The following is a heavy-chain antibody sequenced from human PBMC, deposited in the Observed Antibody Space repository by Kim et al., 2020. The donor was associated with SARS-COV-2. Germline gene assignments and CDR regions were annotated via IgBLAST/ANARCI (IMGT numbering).Heavy chain of an antibody. Sequence: GGSLRLSCAASGFSFSNYAMHWVRQAPGKGLEWVAVISYDGTDKFYADSVKGRFTISRDNSRNTLYLQMNSLRVEDTALYYCASPPVGYYYGFDGWGQGTTVTVSS. CDR1: GFSFSNYA. D-gene: IGHD1-26*01. J-gene: IGHJ6*02. CDR2: ISYDGTDK. CDR3: ASPPVGYYYGFDG. V-gene: IGHV3-30*04.